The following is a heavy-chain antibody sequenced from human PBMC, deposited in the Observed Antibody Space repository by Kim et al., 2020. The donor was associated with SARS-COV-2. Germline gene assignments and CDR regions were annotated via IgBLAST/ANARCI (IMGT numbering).Heavy chain of an antibody. J-gene: IGHJ4*02. Sequence: SYNPPLKGRFTMSVDTSKNQFSLKLSSVPAADPAVYYCAVSRYSGYPFDYWGQGTLVTVSS. D-gene: IGHD5-12*01. CDR3: AVSRYSGYPFDY. V-gene: IGHV4-4*07.